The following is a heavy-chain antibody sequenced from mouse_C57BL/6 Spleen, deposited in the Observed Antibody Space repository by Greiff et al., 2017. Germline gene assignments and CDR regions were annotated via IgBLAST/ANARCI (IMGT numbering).Heavy chain of an antibody. J-gene: IGHJ2*01. CDR3: AREGQLRLDYFDY. V-gene: IGHV1-22*01. D-gene: IGHD3-2*02. CDR2: INPNNGGT. CDR1: GYTFTDYN. Sequence: VQLQQSGPELVKPGASVKMSCKASGYTFTDYNMHWVKQSHGKSLEWIGYINPNNGGTSYNQKFKGKATLTVNKSSSTAYMELRSLTSEDSAVYYCAREGQLRLDYFDYWGQGTTLTVSS.